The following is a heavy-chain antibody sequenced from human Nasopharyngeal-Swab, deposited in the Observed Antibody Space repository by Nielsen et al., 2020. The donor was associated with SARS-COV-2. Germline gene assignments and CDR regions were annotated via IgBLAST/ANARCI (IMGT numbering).Heavy chain of an antibody. V-gene: IGHV1-69*13. CDR2: IIPIFGTA. CDR3: ARISAAPPPYYGMDV. D-gene: IGHD6-13*01. J-gene: IGHJ6*02. Sequence: SVKVSCKASGGTFSSYAISWVRQAPGQGPEWMGGIIPIFGTANYAQKFQGRVTITADESTSTAYMELSSLRSEDTAVYYCARISAAPPPYYGMDVWGQGTTVTVSS. CDR1: GGTFSSYA.